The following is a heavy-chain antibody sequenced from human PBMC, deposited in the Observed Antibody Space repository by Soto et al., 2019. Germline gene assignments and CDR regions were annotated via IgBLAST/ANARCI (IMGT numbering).Heavy chain of an antibody. J-gene: IGHJ6*02. CDR2: IIPIFGTA. V-gene: IGHV1-69*01. D-gene: IGHD3-16*01. CDR3: ARGGGDKGSPKKYYYYYGMDV. Sequence: QVQLVQSGAEVKKPGSSVKVSCKASGGTFSSYAISWVRQAPGQGLEWMGGIIPIFGTANYAQKFQGRVTITADESTSTAYMELSSLRPEDTAVYYCARGGGDKGSPKKYYYYYGMDVWGQGTTVTFSS. CDR1: GGTFSSYA.